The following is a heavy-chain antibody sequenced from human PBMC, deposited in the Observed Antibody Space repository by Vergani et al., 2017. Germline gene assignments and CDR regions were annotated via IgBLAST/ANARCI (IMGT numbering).Heavy chain of an antibody. CDR3: ARAGGSYYDFWSGYSPYYMDV. V-gene: IGHV1-8*01. CDR1: GYTFTSYD. J-gene: IGHJ6*03. CDR2: MNPNSGNT. Sequence: QVQLVQSGAEVKKPGASVKVSCKASGYTFTSYDINWVRQATGQGLEWMGWMNPNSGNTGYAQKFQGRVTMTRNTSISTAYMELSSLGSEDTAVYYCARAGGSYYDFWSGYSPYYMDVWGKGTTVTVSS. D-gene: IGHD3-3*01.